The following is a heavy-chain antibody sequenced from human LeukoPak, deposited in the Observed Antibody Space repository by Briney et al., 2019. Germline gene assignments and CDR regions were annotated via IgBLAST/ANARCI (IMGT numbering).Heavy chain of an antibody. CDR1: GFTFSRYW. CDR2: IKPDGSGK. D-gene: IGHD6-13*01. V-gene: IGHV3-7*05. Sequence: GGSLRLSCAASGFTFSRYWMTWVRQAPGKGLEWVANIKPDGSGKSYVDSAKGRFTISRDNAEKSLYLEMNSLRVEDTAVYYCARHTSGIAAGFDPWGQGTLVTVSS. J-gene: IGHJ5*02. CDR3: ARHTSGIAAGFDP.